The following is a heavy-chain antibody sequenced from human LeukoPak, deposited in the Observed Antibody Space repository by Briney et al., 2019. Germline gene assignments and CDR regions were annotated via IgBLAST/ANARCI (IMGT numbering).Heavy chain of an antibody. D-gene: IGHD2-2*01. CDR2: IIPIFGTA. CDR3: ARVAGYCSSTSCYAHYNWFDP. CDR1: GGTFSSYA. J-gene: IGHJ5*02. V-gene: IGHV1-69*13. Sequence: SVKVSCTASGGTFSSYAISWVRQAPGQGLEWMGGIIPIFGTANYAQKFQGRVTITADESTSTAYMELSSLRSEDTAVYYCARVAGYCSSTSCYAHYNWFDPWGQGTLVTVSS.